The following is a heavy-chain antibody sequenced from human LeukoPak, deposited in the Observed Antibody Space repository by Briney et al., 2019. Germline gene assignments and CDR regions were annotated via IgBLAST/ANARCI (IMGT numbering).Heavy chain of an antibody. CDR2: ITAGGDTT. J-gene: IGHJ4*02. V-gene: IGHV3-23*01. CDR3: ARDQAYGDYVGVSGDFDY. D-gene: IGHD4-17*01. Sequence: GGSLRLSCAASGFTFSSNAMTWVRQAPGQGLECVSAITAGGDTTYYADSVKGRFTISRDNSRNTLYLQLNALRAEDTAVYYCARDQAYGDYVGVSGDFDYWGQGTLVTVSS. CDR1: GFTFSSNA.